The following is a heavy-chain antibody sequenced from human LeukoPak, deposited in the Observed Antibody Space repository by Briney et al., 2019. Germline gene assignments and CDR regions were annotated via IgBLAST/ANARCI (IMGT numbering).Heavy chain of an antibody. CDR1: GYTFTGYY. CDR3: PRSLCTNGVCYTRLGDY. J-gene: IGHJ4*02. Sequence: ASVKVSCRASGYTFTGYYMHGVRQAPGQGLEWMGRINPNSGGTNYAQKFQGRVTMTRDTSISTAYMELSRLRSDDTAVYYCPRSLCTNGVCYTRLGDYWGQGTLVTVSS. V-gene: IGHV1-2*06. D-gene: IGHD2-8*01. CDR2: INPNSGGT.